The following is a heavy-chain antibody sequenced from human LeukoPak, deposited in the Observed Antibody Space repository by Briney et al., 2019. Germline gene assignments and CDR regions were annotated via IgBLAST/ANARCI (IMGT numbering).Heavy chain of an antibody. CDR2: IYTGGST. V-gene: IGHV3-53*05. Sequence: QAGGSLRLSCAASGFSVSSNYMSWVRQAPGKGLEWVSVIYTGGSTYYAESVKGRFTISRDNSKNTLYLEMNSLRVEDTAVYFCTRVTSRYWYFDLWGRGTLVTVSS. D-gene: IGHD4-17*01. CDR1: GFSVSSNY. CDR3: TRVTSRYWYFDL. J-gene: IGHJ2*01.